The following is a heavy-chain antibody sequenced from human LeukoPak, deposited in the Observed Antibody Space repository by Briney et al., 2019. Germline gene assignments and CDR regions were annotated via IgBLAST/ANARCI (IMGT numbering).Heavy chain of an antibody. CDR1: GYTFTSYG. CDR3: ASSSSWANYYYYMDV. J-gene: IGHJ6*03. CDR2: ISAYNGNT. D-gene: IGHD6-13*01. V-gene: IGHV1-18*01. Sequence: ASVKVSCKASGYTFTSYGISWVRQAPGQGLEWMGWISAYNGNTNYAQKLQGRVTMTTDTSTSTAYMELRSLRSDDTAVYYCASSSSWANYYYYMDVWGNGTTVTVSS.